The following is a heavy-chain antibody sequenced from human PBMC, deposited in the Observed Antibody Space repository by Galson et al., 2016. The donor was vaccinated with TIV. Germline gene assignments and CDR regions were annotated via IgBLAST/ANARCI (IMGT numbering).Heavy chain of an antibody. V-gene: IGHV3-53*04. J-gene: IGHJ4*02. CDR1: GFAVRSNS. D-gene: IGHD4-17*01. CDR2: IYPRGDT. Sequence: SLRLSCADSGFAVRSNSMRWVRQAPGMGLEWVSIIYPRGDTYYTEPLKGRFTISRHNSKNTLYLQKSNLRAEDTAGYFCATSTVPNLGDYWGQGVLVTVSS. CDR3: ATSTVPNLGDY.